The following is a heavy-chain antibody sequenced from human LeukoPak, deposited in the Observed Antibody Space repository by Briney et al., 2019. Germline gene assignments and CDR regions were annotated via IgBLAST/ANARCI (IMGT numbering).Heavy chain of an antibody. V-gene: IGHV3-23*01. CDR1: RFPLSSYA. J-gene: IGHJ4*02. D-gene: IGHD1-14*01. CDR2: ISGSGGST. Sequence: GGSLSLSCAASRFPLSSYALSWVRQAPGKGLEWVSAISGSGGSTYYADSVKGRVTISRDNSKNTLYLQMNSLRAEDTAVYYCASQPGYWGQGTLVTVSS. CDR3: ASQPGY.